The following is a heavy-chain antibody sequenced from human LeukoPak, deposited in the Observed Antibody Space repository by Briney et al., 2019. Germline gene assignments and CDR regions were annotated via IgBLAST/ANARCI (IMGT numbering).Heavy chain of an antibody. Sequence: ASVKVSCKASGYTFTGYYMHWVRQAPGQGLEWMGWINPNSGGTNYAQKFQGRVTMTRDTSISTAYMELSRLRSDDTAVYYCARDIRRRELLVSYWSDPWGQGTLVTVSS. J-gene: IGHJ5*02. CDR1: GYTFTGYY. D-gene: IGHD1-26*01. CDR3: ARDIRRRELLVSYWSDP. V-gene: IGHV1-2*02. CDR2: INPNSGGT.